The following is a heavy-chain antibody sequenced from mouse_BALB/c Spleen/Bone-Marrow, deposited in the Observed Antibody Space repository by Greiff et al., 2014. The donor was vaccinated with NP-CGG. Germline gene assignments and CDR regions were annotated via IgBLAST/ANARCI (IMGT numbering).Heavy chain of an antibody. Sequence: VQLQQSGGGLVQPGGSLKLSCAASGFTFSSYGMSWVRQTPDKRLELVATINSNGGSTYYPDSVKGRFTISRGNAKNTLYLQMSSLKSEDTAMYYCARDGYYVFYAMDYWGQGTSVTVSP. CDR3: ARDGYYVFYAMDY. J-gene: IGHJ4*01. CDR1: GFTFSSYG. CDR2: INSNGGST. V-gene: IGHV5-6-3*01. D-gene: IGHD2-3*01.